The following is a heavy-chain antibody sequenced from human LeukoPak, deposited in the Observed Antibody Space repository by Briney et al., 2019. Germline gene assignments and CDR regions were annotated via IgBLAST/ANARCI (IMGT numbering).Heavy chain of an antibody. CDR2: IYHSGST. Sequence: SETLSLTCTVSGYSISSGYYWGWIRQPPGKGLEWIGIIYHSGSTNYNPSLKSRVTISVDTSKNQFSLKLSSVTAADTAVYYCAKGPLRDCSSTSCYYYYYYYMDVWGKGTTVTVSS. J-gene: IGHJ6*03. CDR1: GYSISSGYY. V-gene: IGHV4-38-2*02. D-gene: IGHD2-2*01. CDR3: AKGPLRDCSSTSCYYYYYYYMDV.